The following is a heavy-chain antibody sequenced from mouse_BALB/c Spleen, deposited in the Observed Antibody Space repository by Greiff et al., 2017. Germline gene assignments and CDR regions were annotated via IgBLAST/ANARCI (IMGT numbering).Heavy chain of an antibody. Sequence: VQLQQSGAELVRPGASVTLSCKASGYTFTDYEMHWVKQTPVHGLEWIGAIDPETGGTAYNQKFKGKATLTADKSSSTAYMELRSLTSEDSAVYYCTRRRTGYYFDYWGQGTTLTVSS. CDR2: IDPETGGT. CDR1: GYTFTDYE. J-gene: IGHJ2*01. V-gene: IGHV1-15*01. CDR3: TRRRTGYYFDY. D-gene: IGHD4-1*01.